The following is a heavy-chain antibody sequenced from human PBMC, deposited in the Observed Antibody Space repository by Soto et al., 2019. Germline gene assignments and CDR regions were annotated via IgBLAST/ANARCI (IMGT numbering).Heavy chain of an antibody. J-gene: IGHJ6*02. V-gene: IGHV4-59*08. CDR3: ARHNYDGSGYYYYYYGMDV. D-gene: IGHD3-22*01. CDR2: FYYSGST. Sequence: PSETLSLTCTVSGGSISSYYWNWIRQHPGKGLEWIGYFYYSGSTYYNPSLKSRVTISVDTSKNQFSLKLSSVTAADTAVYYCARHNYDGSGYYYYYYGMDVWGQGTTVTVSS. CDR1: GGSISSYY.